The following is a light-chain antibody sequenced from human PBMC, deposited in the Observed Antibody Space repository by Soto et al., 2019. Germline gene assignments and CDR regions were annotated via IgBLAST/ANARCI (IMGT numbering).Light chain of an antibody. V-gene: IGLV2-14*01. CDR1: SSDVGGYNY. Sequence: QSVLTQPASVSESPGQSITISCTGTSSDVGGYNYVSWYQQHPGKAPKLMIYDVSNRPSGVSNRFSGSKSGNTASLTISGLQAEDEADYCCSSYTSSSPLYVFGTGTKVTVL. J-gene: IGLJ1*01. CDR2: DVS. CDR3: SSYTSSSPLYV.